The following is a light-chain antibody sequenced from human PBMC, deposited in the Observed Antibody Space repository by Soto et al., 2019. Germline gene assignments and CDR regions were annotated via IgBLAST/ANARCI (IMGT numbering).Light chain of an antibody. CDR3: SSYTTISTVV. CDR1: SSDIGGYNY. CDR2: DVS. J-gene: IGLJ2*01. V-gene: IGLV2-14*03. Sequence: QSALTQPASVSGSPGQSITISCTGTSSDIGGYNYVSWYQQHPGKAPQLMIYDVSNRPSGLSNRFSGSKSGNTASLTISGLQAEDAADYYCSSYTTISTVVFGGGKKLTVL.